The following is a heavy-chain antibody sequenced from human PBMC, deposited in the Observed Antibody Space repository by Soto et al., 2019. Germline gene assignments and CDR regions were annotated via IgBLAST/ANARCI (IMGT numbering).Heavy chain of an antibody. V-gene: IGHV3-33*01. CDR1: GFTFSSYG. CDR3: ARGSSSGWYGAFDI. J-gene: IGHJ3*02. CDR2: IWYDGSNK. Sequence: PGGSLRLSCAASGFTFSSYGMHWVRQAPGKGLEWVAVIWYDGSNKYYADSVKGRFTISRDNSKNTLYLQMNSLRAEDTAVYYCARGSSSGWYGAFDIWGQGTMVTVSS. D-gene: IGHD6-19*01.